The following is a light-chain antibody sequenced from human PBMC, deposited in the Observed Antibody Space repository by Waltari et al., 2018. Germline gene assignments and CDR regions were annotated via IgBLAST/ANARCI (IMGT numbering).Light chain of an antibody. Sequence: SYELTQPPSVSVSPGQTATITCSGDALPKQYAFWYQQKPGQAPVLVTYKETERPSGIPDRFSGSKSGTSASLAISGLRSEDEADYYCAAWDDKLGGRWEFGGGTKLTVL. CDR1: ALPKQY. CDR2: KET. J-gene: IGLJ2*01. V-gene: IGLV3-25*02. CDR3: AAWDDKLGGRWE.